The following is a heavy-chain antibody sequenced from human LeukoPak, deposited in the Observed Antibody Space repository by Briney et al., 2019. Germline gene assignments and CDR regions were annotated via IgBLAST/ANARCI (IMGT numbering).Heavy chain of an antibody. D-gene: IGHD5-18*01. CDR3: ARVGGRYSYGYGTDY. CDR1: GGSISDYY. V-gene: IGHV4-59*01. Sequence: KPSETLSLTCTVSGGSISDYYWSWVRQPPGKGLEWIGYIYYSGSTNYTPSLKSRVTISIDTSKNQFSLKLSSVTAADTAVYYCARVGGRYSYGYGTDYWGQGTLVTVSS. J-gene: IGHJ4*02. CDR2: IYYSGST.